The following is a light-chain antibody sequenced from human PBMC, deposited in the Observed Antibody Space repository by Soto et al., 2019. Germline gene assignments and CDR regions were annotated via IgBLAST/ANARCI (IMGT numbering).Light chain of an antibody. Sequence: EIVMTQSPATLSVSPGERATLSCRASQSVSSNIAWYQQKPGQAPRVLIYGASTRATGIPARFSGSGSGTEFTLTIGSLQSEDFAVYYRQQYNSWPLPFGGGTKVEIK. J-gene: IGKJ4*01. CDR2: GAS. CDR3: QQYNSWPLP. CDR1: QSVSSN. V-gene: IGKV3-15*01.